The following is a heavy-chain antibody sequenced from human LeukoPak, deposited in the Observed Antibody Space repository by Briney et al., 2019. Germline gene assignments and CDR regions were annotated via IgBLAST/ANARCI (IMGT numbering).Heavy chain of an antibody. J-gene: IGHJ3*02. Sequence: NPSETLSLTCTVSGGSISSGSYYWSWIRQPAGKGLEWIGRIYTSGGTNYNPSLKSRVTISVDTSKNQFSLKLSSVTAADTAVYYCARDRKQWLTSDAFDIWGQGTMVTVSS. D-gene: IGHD6-19*01. CDR2: IYTSGGT. CDR1: GGSISSGSYY. V-gene: IGHV4-61*02. CDR3: ARDRKQWLTSDAFDI.